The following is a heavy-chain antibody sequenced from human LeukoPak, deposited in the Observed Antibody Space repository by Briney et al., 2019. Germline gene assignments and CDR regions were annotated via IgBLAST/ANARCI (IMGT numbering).Heavy chain of an antibody. Sequence: SETLSLTCTVSGGSVSSGSYYWSWIRQPPGKGLEWIVYIYYSGSTNYNPSLKSRVTISVDTSENQFSLKLSSVTAADTAVYYCARKGQQRYCSGGSCYLLYFDYWGQGTLVTVSS. V-gene: IGHV4-61*01. CDR2: IYYSGST. CDR3: ARKGQQRYCSGGSCYLLYFDY. D-gene: IGHD2-15*01. J-gene: IGHJ4*02. CDR1: GGSVSSGSYY.